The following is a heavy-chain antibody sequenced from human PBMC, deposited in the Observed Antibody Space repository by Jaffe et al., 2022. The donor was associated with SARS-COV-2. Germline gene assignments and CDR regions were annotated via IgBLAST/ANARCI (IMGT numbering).Heavy chain of an antibody. D-gene: IGHD2-2*01. CDR1: GFTFSSYA. CDR3: AGSPYCSSTSCYAAGLSGDHYYYYMDV. CDR2: ISYDGSNK. Sequence: QVQLVESGGGVVQPGRSLRLSCAASGFTFSSYAMHWVRQAPGKGLEWVAVISYDGSNKYYADSVKGRFTISRDNSKNTLYLQMNSLRAEDTAVYYCAGSPYCSSTSCYAAGLSGDHYYYYMDVWGKGTTVTVSS. V-gene: IGHV3-30*04. J-gene: IGHJ6*03.